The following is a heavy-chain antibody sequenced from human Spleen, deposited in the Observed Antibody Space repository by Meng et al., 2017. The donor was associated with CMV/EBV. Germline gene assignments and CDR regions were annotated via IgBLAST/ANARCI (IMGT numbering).Heavy chain of an antibody. CDR3: AREGARGMDV. CDR1: GYSFTRNC. D-gene: IGHD3-10*01. V-gene: IGHV5-51*01. J-gene: IGHJ6*02. Sequence: GESLKISCKGSGYSFTRNCIGWVRQMPGKGLEWMDIIYPGDSDTIYSPSFQGQVIFSADKSISTAYLQWSSLKASDTATYYCAREGARGMDVWGQGTTVTVSS. CDR2: IYPGDSDT.